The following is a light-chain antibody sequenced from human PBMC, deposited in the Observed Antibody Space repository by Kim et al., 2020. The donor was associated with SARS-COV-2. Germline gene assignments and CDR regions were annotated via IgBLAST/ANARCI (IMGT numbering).Light chain of an antibody. Sequence: SSELTQDPAVSVALGQTVRITCQGDSLRSYYATWYQQKPGQAPIVVIYGKNNRPSGIPDRFSGSSLGNTASLNIPGTQAGDEADYYCNVRERHDNVVFGG. CDR1: SLRSYY. J-gene: IGLJ2*01. V-gene: IGLV3-19*01. CDR2: GKN. CDR3: NVRERHDNVV.